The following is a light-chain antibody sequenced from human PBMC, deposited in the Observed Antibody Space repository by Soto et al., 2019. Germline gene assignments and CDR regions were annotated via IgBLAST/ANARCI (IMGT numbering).Light chain of an antibody. J-gene: IGLJ1*01. Sequence: QSALTQPRSVSGSPGQSVTISCTGTSGDVGGYNYVSWYQQHPGKAPKLMIYEVSKRPSGVPDRFSGSKSGNTASLTVSGLQAEDEADYYCSSYAGSNNFVFGTGTKLTVL. CDR1: SGDVGGYNY. V-gene: IGLV2-8*01. CDR3: SSYAGSNNFV. CDR2: EVS.